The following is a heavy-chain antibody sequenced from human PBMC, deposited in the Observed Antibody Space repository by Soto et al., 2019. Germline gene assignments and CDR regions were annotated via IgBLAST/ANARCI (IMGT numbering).Heavy chain of an antibody. J-gene: IGHJ3*02. CDR2: IIPIFGTA. CDR1: GGTFSSYA. D-gene: IGHD5-18*01. CDR3: AVPVFREIYSYGPLSDAFDI. V-gene: IGHV1-69*13. Sequence: ASVKVSCKASGGTFSSYAISWVRQAPGQGLEWMGGIIPIFGTANYAQKFQGKVTITADESTSTAYMELSSLRSEDTAVYYCAVPVFREIYSYGPLSDAFDIWGQGTMVTVSS.